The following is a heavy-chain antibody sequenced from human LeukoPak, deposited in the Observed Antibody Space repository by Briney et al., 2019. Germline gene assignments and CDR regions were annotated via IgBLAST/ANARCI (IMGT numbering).Heavy chain of an antibody. CDR3: VKAKLLWFGESQYYFDY. V-gene: IGHV3-23*01. CDR2: ISGSGGST. CDR1: GFTFSSYA. J-gene: IGHJ4*02. D-gene: IGHD3-10*01. Sequence: GGSLRLSCAASGFTFSSYAMSWVLQAPGKGLEWVSAISGSGGSTYYADSVKGRFTISRDNSKNTLYLQMNSLRAEDTAVYYCVKAKLLWFGESQYYFDYWGQGTLVTVSS.